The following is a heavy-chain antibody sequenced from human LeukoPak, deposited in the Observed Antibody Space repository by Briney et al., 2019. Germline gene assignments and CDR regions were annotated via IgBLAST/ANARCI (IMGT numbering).Heavy chain of an antibody. Sequence: PGGSLRLSCVTSGFTFSSYDMHWVRQATGKGLEWVSAIGTAGDPYYPGSVKGRFTISRENAKNSLYLQMNSLRAGDTAVYYCARSLGTAAGTGLDYWGQGTLVTVSS. D-gene: IGHD6-13*01. J-gene: IGHJ4*02. V-gene: IGHV3-13*05. CDR1: GFTFSSYD. CDR3: ARSLGTAAGTGLDY. CDR2: IGTAGDP.